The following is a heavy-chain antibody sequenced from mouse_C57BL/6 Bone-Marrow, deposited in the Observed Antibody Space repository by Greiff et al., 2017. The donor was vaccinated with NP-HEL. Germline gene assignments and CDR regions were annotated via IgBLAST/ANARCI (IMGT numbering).Heavy chain of an antibody. D-gene: IGHD1-1*01. CDR1: GYTFTDYY. CDR2: INPYNGGT. CDR3: ARSVDYYAMDY. Sequence: VQLQQSGPVLVKPGASVKMSCKASGYTFTDYYMHWVKQSHGKSLEWIGVINPYNGGTSYNQKFKGKATLTVDKSSSTAYMELNSLTSEAAADYYSARSVDYYAMDYEDRGTAVTVTS. J-gene: IGHJ4*01. V-gene: IGHV1-19*01.